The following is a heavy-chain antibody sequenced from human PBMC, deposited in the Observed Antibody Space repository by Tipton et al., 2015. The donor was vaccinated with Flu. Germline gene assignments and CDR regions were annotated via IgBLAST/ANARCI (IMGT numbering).Heavy chain of an antibody. CDR1: GGSISSYY. CDR2: IYTSGST. V-gene: IGHV4-4*07. D-gene: IGHD3-16*01. Sequence: TLSLTCTVSGGSISSYYWSWIRQPAGKGLEWIGRIYTSGSTNYNPSLKSRVTISVDTSKNQFSLKLSSVTAADTAVYYCARGQPHVANYYYYYMSVWGKGTTVTVSS. CDR3: ARGQPHVANYYYYYMSV. J-gene: IGHJ6*03.